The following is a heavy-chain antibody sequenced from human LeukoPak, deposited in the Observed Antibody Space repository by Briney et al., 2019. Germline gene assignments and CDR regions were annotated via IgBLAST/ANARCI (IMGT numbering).Heavy chain of an antibody. CDR3: AREPVVGATTDVDY. CDR1: GFTVSSNY. CDR2: IYSGGST. V-gene: IGHV3-66*01. Sequence: GGSLRLSCAASGFTVSSNYMSWVRQAPGKGLEWASVIYSGGSTYYADSVKGRFTISRDNSKNTLYLQMNSLRAEDTAVYYCAREPVVGATTDVDYWGQGTLVTVSS. D-gene: IGHD1-26*01. J-gene: IGHJ4*02.